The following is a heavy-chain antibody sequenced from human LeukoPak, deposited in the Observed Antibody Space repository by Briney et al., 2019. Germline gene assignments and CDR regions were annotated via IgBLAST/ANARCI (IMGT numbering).Heavy chain of an antibody. CDR3: ARLPDDYGDYVAY. D-gene: IGHD4-17*01. Sequence: PSETLSLTCTVSGGSISSSSHYWGWIRQPPGKGLEWIGSMYYRGSTYHNPSLKSRVTISVDTSKSQFSLKLSSVTAADTAVYYCARLPDDYGDYVAYWGQGTLVTVSS. J-gene: IGHJ4*02. CDR1: GGSISSSSHY. V-gene: IGHV4-39*07. CDR2: MYYRGST.